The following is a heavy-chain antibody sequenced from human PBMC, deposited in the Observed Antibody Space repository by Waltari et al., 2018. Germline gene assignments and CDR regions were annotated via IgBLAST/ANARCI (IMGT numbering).Heavy chain of an antibody. D-gene: IGHD1-7*01. CDR1: GFTFSSYS. Sequence: EVQLVESGGGLVQPGGSLRLSCAASGFTFSSYSMNWVRQAPGKGLAWVSYISSSSSTIYYAESVKGRFTISRDNAKNTLYLQMNSLRAEDTAVYYCAKDPENHYNWNFGGGTIFDYWGQGTLVTVSS. CDR2: ISSSSSTI. CDR3: AKDPENHYNWNFGGGTIFDY. V-gene: IGHV3-48*01. J-gene: IGHJ4*02.